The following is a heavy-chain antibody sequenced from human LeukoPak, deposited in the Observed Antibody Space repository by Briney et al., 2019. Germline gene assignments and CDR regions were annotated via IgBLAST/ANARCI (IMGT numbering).Heavy chain of an antibody. J-gene: IGHJ4*02. CDR3: VRGITRATTYFDS. V-gene: IGHV1-2*06. CDR2: INPNNGDT. Sequence: GASVKVSCKASGYTFTGYYIHWVRQAPGQGLEWMGRINPNNGDTNYAQKFPGRVTLTRDTSIGTAYMELSSLRSDDTAMYYCVRGITRATTYFDSWGQGTLVTVSS. CDR1: GYTFTGYY. D-gene: IGHD1-26*01.